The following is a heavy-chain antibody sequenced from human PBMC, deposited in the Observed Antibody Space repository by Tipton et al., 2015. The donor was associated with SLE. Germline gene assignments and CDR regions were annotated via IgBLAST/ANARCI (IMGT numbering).Heavy chain of an antibody. V-gene: IGHV4-61*02. CDR3: ARTSGSSHNYYFDY. D-gene: IGHD1-26*01. Sequence: LRLSCTVSGVSMSRGSDHWSWIRQSAGKGLEWIGRIYTSGNTNYNPSLKSRVTMSINTAKNQFSLKVNSLSVADTAVYYCARTSGSSHNYYFDYWGQGTLVTVSS. J-gene: IGHJ4*02. CDR1: GVSMSRGSDH. CDR2: IYTSGNT.